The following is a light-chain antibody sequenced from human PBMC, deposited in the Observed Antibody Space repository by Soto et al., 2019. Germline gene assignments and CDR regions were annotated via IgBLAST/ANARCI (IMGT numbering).Light chain of an antibody. CDR2: GNS. CDR3: QSYDSSLSGV. V-gene: IGLV1-40*01. CDR1: SSNIGAGYD. J-gene: IGLJ2*01. Sequence: QSVLTQPPSVSGAPGQRVTISCTGSSSNIGAGYDVHWYQQLPGTAPKLLIYGNSNRPSGVPDRFSGSKSGTSASLAITGLQEEDEADYYCQSYDSSLSGVFGGGTKLTVL.